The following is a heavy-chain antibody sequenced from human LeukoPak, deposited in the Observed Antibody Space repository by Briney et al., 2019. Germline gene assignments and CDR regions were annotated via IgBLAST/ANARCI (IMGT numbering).Heavy chain of an antibody. J-gene: IGHJ4*02. V-gene: IGHV3-7*01. D-gene: IGHD2-15*01. Sequence: GGSLRLSCVASGISFSNYWMSWVRQAPGKGLEWVANINQDSSEKYYVDSVKGRFTISRENAKNSLYLQLNTLRPKDTAVYYCVQGWRDNWGQGTLVTVSS. CDR2: INQDSSEK. CDR1: GISFSNYW. CDR3: VQGWRDN.